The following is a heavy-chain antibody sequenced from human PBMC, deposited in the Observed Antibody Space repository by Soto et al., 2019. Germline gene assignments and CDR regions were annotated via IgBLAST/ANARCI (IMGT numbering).Heavy chain of an antibody. J-gene: IGHJ5*02. CDR3: AREGGTTAYCSGGSCYVSVNEYTWFYP. D-gene: IGHD2-15*01. Sequence: SVKVSCKASGGTFSSYAISWVRQAPGQGLEWMGGIIPIFGTANYAQKFQGRVTITADKSTSTAYMELSSLRSEDTDVYYCAREGGTTAYCSGGSCYVSVNEYTWFYPRGQRTLVTVSS. CDR2: IIPIFGTA. V-gene: IGHV1-69*06. CDR1: GGTFSSYA.